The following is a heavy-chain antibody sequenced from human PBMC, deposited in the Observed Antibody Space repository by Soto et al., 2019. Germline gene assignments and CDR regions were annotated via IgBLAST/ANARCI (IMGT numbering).Heavy chain of an antibody. D-gene: IGHD6-13*01. CDR3: ARTYSSSWPTYYYYYYGMDV. CDR1: GYTLTELS. V-gene: IGHV1-24*01. J-gene: IGHJ6*02. CDR2: FDPEDGET. Sequence: GASVKVSCKVSGYTLTELSMHWVRQAPGKGLEWMGGFDPEDGETIYAQKFQGRVTMTEDTSTDTAYMELSSLRSEDTAVYYCARTYSSSWPTYYYYYYGMDVWGQGTTVTVSS.